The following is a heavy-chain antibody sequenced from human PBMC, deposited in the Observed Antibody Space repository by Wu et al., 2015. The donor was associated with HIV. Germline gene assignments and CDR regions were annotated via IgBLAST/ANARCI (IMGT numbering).Heavy chain of an antibody. D-gene: IGHD3-16*02. V-gene: IGHV1-8*03. Sequence: QVQLVQSGAEVKKPGASVKVSCKASAYTFTSYDINWVRQAPGQGLDWMGWMNPKTGNTGYAQKFQGRVTFTRNTSMSTAYMELSSLRSEDTAVYYCVGRRSLDYWGQGTLVTVSS. CDR3: VGRRSLDY. CDR2: MNPKTGNT. CDR1: AYTFTSYD. J-gene: IGHJ4*02.